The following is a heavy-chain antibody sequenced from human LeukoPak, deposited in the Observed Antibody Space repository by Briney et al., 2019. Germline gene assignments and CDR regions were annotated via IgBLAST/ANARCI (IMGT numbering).Heavy chain of an antibody. Sequence: GASVKVSCKASGYTFTSYGISWVRQAPGQGLEWMGWISAYNGNTNYAQKLQGRVTMTTDTSTSTAYMELRSLRSDDTAVYYCARGPTYYDFWSGDAFDIWGQGIMVTVSS. D-gene: IGHD3-3*01. J-gene: IGHJ3*02. CDR2: ISAYNGNT. CDR3: ARGPTYYDFWSGDAFDI. V-gene: IGHV1-18*01. CDR1: GYTFTSYG.